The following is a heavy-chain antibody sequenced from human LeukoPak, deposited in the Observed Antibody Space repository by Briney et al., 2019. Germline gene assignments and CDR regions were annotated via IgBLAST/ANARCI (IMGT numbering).Heavy chain of an antibody. Sequence: PGGSLRLSCAASGFTFSTYWMTWVRQAPGKGLEWVANIKQDGSEKNYVDSVKGRFTISRGNAKNSLYLQMNTLSADDTAVYFCAGGISMVRGADYWGQGTLVTVSS. CDR3: AGGISMVRGADY. V-gene: IGHV3-7*04. J-gene: IGHJ4*02. CDR1: GFTFSTYW. D-gene: IGHD3-10*01. CDR2: IKQDGSEK.